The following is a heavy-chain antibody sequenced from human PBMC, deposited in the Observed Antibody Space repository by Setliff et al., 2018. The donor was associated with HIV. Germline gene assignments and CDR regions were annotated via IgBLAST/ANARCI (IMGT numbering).Heavy chain of an antibody. CDR2: IRYDGSNK. CDR3: AKEGGGPPDIVVVPAAPAFDF. CDR1: GFTFSSYG. Sequence: GGSLRLSCAASGFTFSSYGMHWVRQAPGKGLEWVAFIRYDGSNKYYADSVKGRFTISRDNSKNTLYLQMNSLRAEDTAVYYCAKEGGGPPDIVVVPAAPAFDFWGQGTLVTVSS. J-gene: IGHJ4*02. V-gene: IGHV3-30*02. D-gene: IGHD2-2*01.